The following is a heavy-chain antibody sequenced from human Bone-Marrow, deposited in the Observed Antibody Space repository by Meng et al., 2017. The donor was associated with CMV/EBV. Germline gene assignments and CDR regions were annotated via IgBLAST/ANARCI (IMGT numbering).Heavy chain of an antibody. D-gene: IGHD3-22*01. V-gene: IGHV4-59*01. CDR1: GGSFSGYY. Sequence: SETLSLTCAVYGGSFSGYYWSWIRQPPGKGLEWIGYIYYSGSTNYNPSLKSRVTISVDTSKNQFSLKLSSVTAADTAVYYCARVDYDSSGYYEDFDYWGQGTLVTVSS. CDR3: ARVDYDSSGYYEDFDY. J-gene: IGHJ4*02. CDR2: IYYSGST.